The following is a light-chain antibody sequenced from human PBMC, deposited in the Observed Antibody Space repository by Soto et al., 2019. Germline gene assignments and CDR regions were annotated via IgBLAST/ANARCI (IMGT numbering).Light chain of an antibody. CDR3: QQYFMLYT. Sequence: ITQSPSTLSASVGDTVTVTCRASQSGSGWLAWYQQKTGKAPKLLIYKASSLESGVPSRFSGSGSETEFTLTISSLQADDSGTYYCQQYFMLYTFGQGTKV. V-gene: IGKV1-5*03. CDR2: KAS. CDR1: QSGSGW. J-gene: IGKJ2*01.